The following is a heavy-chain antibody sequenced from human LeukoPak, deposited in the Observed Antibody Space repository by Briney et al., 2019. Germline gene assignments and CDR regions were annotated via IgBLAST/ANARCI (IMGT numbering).Heavy chain of an antibody. CDR1: GGSISGYY. Sequence: SETLSLTCTVSGGSISGYYWSWIRQPPGKGLEWIGYIYYSGNTNYNPSLKSRVTISVDTSKNQFSLRLSSVTASDTAVYYCVRHDCSGGRCYADFDYWGQGTLVTVSS. J-gene: IGHJ4*02. CDR3: VRHDCSGGRCYADFDY. V-gene: IGHV4-59*08. D-gene: IGHD2-15*01. CDR2: IYYSGNT.